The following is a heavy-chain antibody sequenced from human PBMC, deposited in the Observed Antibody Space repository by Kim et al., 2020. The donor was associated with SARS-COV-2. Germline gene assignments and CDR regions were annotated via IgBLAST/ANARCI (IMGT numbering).Heavy chain of an antibody. J-gene: IGHJ2*01. D-gene: IGHD5-12*01. Sequence: FYGDAMAGRFTVSRDTSQNTVYLQMRNLRVDDTAVYYCVRDLGYSASYYDHWGRGSLVTVSS. V-gene: IGHV3-53*01. CDR3: VRDLGYSASYYDH.